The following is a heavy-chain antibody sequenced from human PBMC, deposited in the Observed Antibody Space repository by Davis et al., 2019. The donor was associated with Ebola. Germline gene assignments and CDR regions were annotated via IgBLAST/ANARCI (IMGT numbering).Heavy chain of an antibody. CDR3: ARGFGLSTIFGGFDP. D-gene: IGHD3-3*01. CDR1: GGSISSGGYS. V-gene: IGHV4-30-2*01. CDR2: IYHSGST. J-gene: IGHJ5*02. Sequence: PLETLSLTCAVSGGSISSGGYSWSWIRQPPGKGLEWIGYIYHSGSTYYNPSLKSRVTISVDRSKNQFSLKLSSVTAADTAVYYCARGFGLSTIFGGFDPWGQGTLVTVSS.